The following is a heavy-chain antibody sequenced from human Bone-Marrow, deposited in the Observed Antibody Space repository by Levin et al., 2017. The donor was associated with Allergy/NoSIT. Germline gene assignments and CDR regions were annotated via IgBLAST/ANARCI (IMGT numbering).Heavy chain of an antibody. CDR2: IWNSGST. J-gene: IGHJ4*02. V-gene: IGHV4-59*08. D-gene: IGHD5-18*01. CDR3: ALMNTALANFDF. Sequence: SETLSLTCTVSGDSISSYYWSWIRQPPGKRLEWLGYIWNSGSTNYNPSLKSRVTISIDTSKNQFSLKLNSVTAADTALYYCALMNTALANFDFWGQGTLVTVSS. CDR1: GDSISSYY.